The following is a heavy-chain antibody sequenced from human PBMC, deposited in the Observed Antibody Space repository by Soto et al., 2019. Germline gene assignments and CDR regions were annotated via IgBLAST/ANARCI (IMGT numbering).Heavy chain of an antibody. V-gene: IGHV1-3*01. CDR1: GYTFTSYA. J-gene: IGHJ4*02. CDR2: ISGGSGST. D-gene: IGHD3-10*01. Sequence: QVQLVQSGAEVKDPGASVKISCKASGYTFTSYAVHWVRQAPGQGLEWMGWISGGSGSTKYSQKFQDRVTINRDTSASTAYMELSSLRSEDTAVYYCASGSRRDFWGQGTLVTVSS. CDR3: ASGSRRDF.